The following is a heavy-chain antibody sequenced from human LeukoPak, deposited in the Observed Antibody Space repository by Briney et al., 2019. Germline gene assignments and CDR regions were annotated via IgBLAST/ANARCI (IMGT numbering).Heavy chain of an antibody. J-gene: IGHJ6*02. V-gene: IGHV1-8*02. Sequence: ASVKVSCKASGYTFTGYYMHWVRQAPGQGLEWMGWINPNSGNTGYAQKFQGRVTMTRNTSISTAYMELSSLRSEDTAVYYCAAGILTGKYYYGMDVWGQGTTVTVSS. CDR1: GYTFTGYY. D-gene: IGHD3-9*01. CDR3: AAGILTGKYYYGMDV. CDR2: INPNSGNT.